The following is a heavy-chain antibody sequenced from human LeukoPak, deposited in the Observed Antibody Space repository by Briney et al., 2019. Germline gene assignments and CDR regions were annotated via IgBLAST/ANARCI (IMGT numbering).Heavy chain of an antibody. Sequence: ASVKVSCKVSGYTLTELSMHWVRQAPGKGLEWMGGFDPEDGETIYAQKFQGRVTMTEDTSTDTAYMELSSLRSEDTAVYYCATVLDCSGGSCYSYFDYWGQGTLVTVSS. D-gene: IGHD2-15*01. CDR3: ATVLDCSGGSCYSYFDY. V-gene: IGHV1-24*01. CDR2: FDPEDGET. J-gene: IGHJ4*02. CDR1: GYTLTELS.